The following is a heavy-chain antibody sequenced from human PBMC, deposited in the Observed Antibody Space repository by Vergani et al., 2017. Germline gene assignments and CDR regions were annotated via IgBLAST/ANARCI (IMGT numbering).Heavy chain of an antibody. CDR1: GYTFTGYY. CDR3: ARDSHDYYYDSSGYFDY. Sequence: QVQLVQSGAEVKKPGASVKLSCKASGYTFTGYYMHWVRQAPGQGLEWMGWINPNSGGTNYAQKFQGRVTMTRDTSISTAYMELSRLRSDDTAVYYCARDSHDYYYDSSGYFDYWGQGTLVTVSS. J-gene: IGHJ4*02. CDR2: INPNSGGT. D-gene: IGHD3-22*01. V-gene: IGHV1-2*02.